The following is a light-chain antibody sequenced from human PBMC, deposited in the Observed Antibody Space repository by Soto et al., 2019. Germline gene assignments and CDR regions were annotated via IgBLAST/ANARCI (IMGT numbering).Light chain of an antibody. CDR3: SSYTSSSLYV. CDR2: DIS. CDR1: NSDVGAYNY. V-gene: IGLV2-14*01. J-gene: IGLJ1*01. Sequence: QSVLTQPRSVSGSPGQSVTISCTGTNSDVGAYNYISWYQQLPGKAPKLMIYDISDRPSGVSNRFSGSKSGNTASLTISGLQAEDEADYYCSSYTSSSLYVFGTGTKVTVL.